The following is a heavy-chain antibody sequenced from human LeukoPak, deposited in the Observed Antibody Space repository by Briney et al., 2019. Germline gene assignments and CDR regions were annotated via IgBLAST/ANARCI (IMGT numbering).Heavy chain of an antibody. CDR2: IYPGDSDT. D-gene: IGHD5-18*01. CDR1: GYNFTSYW. Sequence: HGESLQISCKGSGYNFTSYWIGWVRQVPGKGLEWMGIIYPGDSDTRYSPSFQGQVTISADKSISTAYLQWSSLKASDTAMYYCARGDTAMASVDYWGQGTLVTVSS. V-gene: IGHV5-51*01. CDR3: ARGDTAMASVDY. J-gene: IGHJ4*02.